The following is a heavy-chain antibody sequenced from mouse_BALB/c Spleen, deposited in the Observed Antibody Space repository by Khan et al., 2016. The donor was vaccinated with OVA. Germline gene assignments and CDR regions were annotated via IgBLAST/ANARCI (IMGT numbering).Heavy chain of an antibody. CDR2: INPSNDYT. CDR1: GYTFTSYT. D-gene: IGHD2-1*01. Sequence: QVQLQQSGAELARPGASVKMSCKASGYTFTSYTMHWVKQRPGQGLEWIGYINPSNDYTNYNQKFKDKATLTADKSSSTAYMQLSSLTSEDAAVYYSTREGHYYGNYGAWFAYWGQGTLVTVAA. CDR3: TREGHYYGNYGAWFAY. V-gene: IGHV1-4*01. J-gene: IGHJ3*01.